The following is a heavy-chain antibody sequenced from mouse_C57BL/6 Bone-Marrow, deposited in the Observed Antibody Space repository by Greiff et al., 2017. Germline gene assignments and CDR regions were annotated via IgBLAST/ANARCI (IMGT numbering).Heavy chain of an antibody. CDR1: GFNITDDY. D-gene: IGHD2-1*01. V-gene: IGHV14-4*01. CDR3: TCYGSYLYAMDY. J-gene: IGHJ4*01. Sequence: EVQLQQSGAELVRPGASVKLSCTASGFNITDDYMHWVKQRPEQGLEWIGWIDPENGDTEYASKFQGKATITADTSSNTAYLQLSSLTSEDTAVYYCTCYGSYLYAMDYWGQGTSVTVSS. CDR2: IDPENGDT.